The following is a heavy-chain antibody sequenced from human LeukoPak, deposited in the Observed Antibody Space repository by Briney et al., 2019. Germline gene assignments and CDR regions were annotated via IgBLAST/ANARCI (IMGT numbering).Heavy chain of an antibody. CDR1: GGTFSSYA. CDR2: IIPILGIA. CDR3: ARDRRFWYSEAAGTGSWFDP. V-gene: IGHV1-69*04. D-gene: IGHD6-13*01. J-gene: IGHJ5*02. Sequence: SVKVSCKASGGTFSSYAISWVRQAPGQGLEWMGRIIPILGIANYAQKFQGRVTITADKSTSTAYMELSSLRSEDTAVYYCARDRRFWYSEAAGTGSWFDPWGQGTLVTVSS.